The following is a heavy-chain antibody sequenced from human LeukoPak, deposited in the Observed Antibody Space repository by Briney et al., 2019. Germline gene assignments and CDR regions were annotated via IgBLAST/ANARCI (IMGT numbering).Heavy chain of an antibody. Sequence: GGSLRLSCAASGFTFSSYGMTWFGQAPGKGLGWVATIKKVESQKEYVDSVKGRFTISRDNAKNSLYLQMNSLRAEDTAVYYCARDPTVTNFHDAFDIWGQGTMVTVSS. CDR1: GFTFSSYG. CDR3: ARDPTVTNFHDAFDI. CDR2: IKKVESQK. J-gene: IGHJ3*02. D-gene: IGHD4-17*01. V-gene: IGHV3-7*05.